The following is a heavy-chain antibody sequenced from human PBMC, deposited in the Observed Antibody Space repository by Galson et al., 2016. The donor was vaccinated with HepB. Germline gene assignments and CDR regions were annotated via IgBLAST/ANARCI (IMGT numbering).Heavy chain of an antibody. D-gene: IGHD4-11*01. V-gene: IGHV4-61*02. Sequence: TLSLTCTVSGDSISGGAYYWGWIRQPAGKGLQWIGRIFIGGSTNYSPSLESRVSISLDTSKNQFSLHLSSVTAADTGVYYCARESDYGSYAGYHFYYIDVWGIGTTVTVSS. CDR3: ARESDYGSYAGYHFYYIDV. J-gene: IGHJ6*03. CDR1: GDSISGGAYY. CDR2: IFIGGST.